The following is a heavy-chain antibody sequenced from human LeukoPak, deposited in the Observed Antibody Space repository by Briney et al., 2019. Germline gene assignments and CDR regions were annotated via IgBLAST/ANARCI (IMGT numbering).Heavy chain of an antibody. V-gene: IGHV4-34*01. J-gene: IGHJ1*01. CDR1: GGSFSGYY. Sequence: SETLSLTCAVYGGSFSGYYWSWIRQPPGKGLEWIGEINHSGSTNYNPSLKSRVTISVDTSKNQFSLKLSSVTAADTAVYYCARGQGSGYYYFQHWGQGTLVTVSS. CDR2: INHSGST. D-gene: IGHD3-22*01. CDR3: ARGQGSGYYYFQH.